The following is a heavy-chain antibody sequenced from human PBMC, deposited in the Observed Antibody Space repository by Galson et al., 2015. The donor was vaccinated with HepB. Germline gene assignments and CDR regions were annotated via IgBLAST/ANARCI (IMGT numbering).Heavy chain of an antibody. CDR2: INSDGTYV. J-gene: IGHJ3*02. Sequence: SLRLSCAASGFTFSSYWMHWVRQVPGKGLVRVSRINSDGTYVNYADSGQGRFTISRDNAKNTLTLRMDSLRVEDTAVYYCAREFVAVAGRNSDSFDIWGQGTLVTVSS. CDR1: GFTFSSYW. CDR3: AREFVAVAGRNSDSFDI. V-gene: IGHV3-74*01. D-gene: IGHD6-19*01.